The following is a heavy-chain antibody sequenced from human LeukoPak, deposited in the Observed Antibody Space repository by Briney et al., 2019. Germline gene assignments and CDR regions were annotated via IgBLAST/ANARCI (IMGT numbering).Heavy chain of an antibody. Sequence: GGSLRLSCAASGFTVSSNYMSWVRQAPGKGLEWVSVIYSGGSTYYADSVEGRFTISRHNSKNTLYLLMNSLRAEDTAVYYCARDLDYYDSSGAFDIWGLGTMVTVSS. J-gene: IGHJ3*02. CDR2: IYSGGST. CDR3: ARDLDYYDSSGAFDI. D-gene: IGHD3-22*01. V-gene: IGHV3-53*04. CDR1: GFTVSSNY.